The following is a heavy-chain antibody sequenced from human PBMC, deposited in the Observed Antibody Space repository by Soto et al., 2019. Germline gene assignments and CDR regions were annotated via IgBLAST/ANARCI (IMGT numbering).Heavy chain of an antibody. V-gene: IGHV4-61*01. CDR2: IYYSGST. D-gene: IGHD3-3*01. Sequence: QVQLQESGPGLVKPSETLSLTCTVSGGSVSSGSYYWSWIRQPPGKGLEWIGYIYYSGSTNYNPSLKSRVTISVDTSKNQFSLKLSSVTAADTAVYYCARGNYDFWSGYYTEIDYWGQGTLVTVSS. J-gene: IGHJ4*02. CDR3: ARGNYDFWSGYYTEIDY. CDR1: GGSVSSGSYY.